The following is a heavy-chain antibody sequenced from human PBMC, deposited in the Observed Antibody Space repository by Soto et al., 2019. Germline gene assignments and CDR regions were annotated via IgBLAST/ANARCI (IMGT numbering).Heavy chain of an antibody. J-gene: IGHJ4*02. CDR3: ARGVMKRHPFYF. CDR2: VNGDGSST. Sequence: PGESLRLSCAASGFTFSNYWMHWVRQVPGKGLVWVSRVNGDGSSTFYADSVKGRFTISRDNAENTVFLQMNSLRAEDTAVYYFARGVMKRHPFYFSGQGTLDPVSS. V-gene: IGHV3-74*01. CDR1: GFTFSNYW.